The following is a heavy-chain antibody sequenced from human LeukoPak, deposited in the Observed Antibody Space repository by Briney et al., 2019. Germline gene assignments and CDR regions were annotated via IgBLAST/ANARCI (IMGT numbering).Heavy chain of an antibody. Sequence: GRSLRLSCAASGFTFDDYAMHWVRQAPGKGLEWVSGISWNSGSIGYADSVKGRFTISRDNAKNSLYLQMNSLRAEDTASYYCAKAVAAAPTYFDYWGQGTLVTVSS. V-gene: IGHV3-9*01. CDR3: AKAVAAAPTYFDY. CDR1: GFTFDDYA. CDR2: ISWNSGSI. J-gene: IGHJ4*02. D-gene: IGHD6-13*01.